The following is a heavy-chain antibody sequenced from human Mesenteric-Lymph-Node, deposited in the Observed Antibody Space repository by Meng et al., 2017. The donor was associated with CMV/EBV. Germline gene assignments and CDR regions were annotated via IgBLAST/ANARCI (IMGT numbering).Heavy chain of an antibody. D-gene: IGHD3-10*01. V-gene: IGHV1-69*05. CDR1: GGTFINYA. CDR2: IIPISGTS. CDR3: ARGYHYRSGTAYYGMGV. J-gene: IGHJ6*02. Sequence: SVKVSCKASGGTFINYAISWVRQAPGQGREWMGGIIPISGTSNYAQKLQGRVTISTDESTSTAYMELSSMRSEDTAVYYCARGYHYRSGTAYYGMGVWGQGTTVTVSS.